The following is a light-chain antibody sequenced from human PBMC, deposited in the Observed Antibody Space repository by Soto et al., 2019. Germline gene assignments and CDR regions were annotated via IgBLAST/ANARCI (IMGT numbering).Light chain of an antibody. CDR1: QSISNW. Sequence: QMTPTPSSLSASVGGGVTIPCRASQSISNWLAWYQQKPGTAPKVLIYHASNLQSGVPSRFSGSGSGTEFTLTISSLQPDDFATYYCQQYNSYSFGQGTKVDIK. J-gene: IGKJ1*01. CDR2: HAS. V-gene: IGKV1-5*01. CDR3: QQYNSYS.